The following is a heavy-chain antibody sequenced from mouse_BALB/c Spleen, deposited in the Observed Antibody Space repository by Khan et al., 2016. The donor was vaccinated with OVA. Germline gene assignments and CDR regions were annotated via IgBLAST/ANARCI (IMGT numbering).Heavy chain of an antibody. CDR2: VNPHTGNT. D-gene: IGHD2-14*01. J-gene: IGHJ3*01. Sequence: EVQLQQSGPDLVKPGASVKMSCKASGYSFTGYYMNWVQQRHGKSLECIGRVNPHTGNTNYNQKFKGKAILIVDTSSSTAYMELRSLTSEDSAVYDCARGYDFFAYWGQGTLVTVSA. CDR1: GYSFTGYY. V-gene: IGHV1-26*01. CDR3: ARGYDFFAY.